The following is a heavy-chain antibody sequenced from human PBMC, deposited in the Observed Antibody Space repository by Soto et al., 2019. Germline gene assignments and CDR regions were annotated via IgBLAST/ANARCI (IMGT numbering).Heavy chain of an antibody. CDR3: AHRVLRTVFGLVTTTAIYFDF. D-gene: IGHD3-3*01. V-gene: IGHV2-5*02. CDR2: IYWDDDK. CDR1: GFSLTTSVVG. Sequence: QITLNESGPTVVRPTETLTLTCRFSGFSLTTSVVGVGWIRQSPGKAPEWLALIYWDDDKRYSASLKSRLTITKDPSKNQVVLTVSDLDPTDTATYYCAHRVLRTVFGLVTTTAIYFDFWGQGTPVAVSS. J-gene: IGHJ4*02.